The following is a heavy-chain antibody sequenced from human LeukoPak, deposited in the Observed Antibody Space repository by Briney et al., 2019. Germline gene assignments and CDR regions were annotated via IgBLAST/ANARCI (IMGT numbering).Heavy chain of an antibody. CDR1: GFTFSSYA. V-gene: IGHV3-48*01. CDR2: ISSSGSTI. J-gene: IGHJ3*02. CDR3: ARGVELVGATGGAAFDI. D-gene: IGHD1-26*01. Sequence: GGSLRLSCAASGFTFSSYAMSWVRQAPGKGLEWVSYISSSGSTIYYADSVKGRFTISRDNSKNTLYLQMNSLRAEDTAVYYCARGVELVGATGGAAFDIWGQGTMVTVSS.